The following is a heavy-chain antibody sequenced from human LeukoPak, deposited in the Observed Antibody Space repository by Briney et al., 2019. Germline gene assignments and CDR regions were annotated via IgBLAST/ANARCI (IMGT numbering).Heavy chain of an antibody. D-gene: IGHD1-26*01. CDR2: IHSNGYT. CDR3: TKREGPMSGSYDYFDP. J-gene: IGHJ5*02. V-gene: IGHV4-4*09. CDR1: GGSISDYY. Sequence: PSETLSLTCTVSGGSISDYYWSWIRQPPGQGLEWIAYIHSNGYTNYNPSLKSRVTISVDTSKNQFSLKVTSVTAADTAMYYCTKREGPMSGSYDYFDPWGQGTLVTVS.